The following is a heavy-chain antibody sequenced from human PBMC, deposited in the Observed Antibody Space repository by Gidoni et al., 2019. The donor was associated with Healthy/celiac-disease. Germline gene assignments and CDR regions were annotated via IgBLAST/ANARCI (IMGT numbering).Heavy chain of an antibody. D-gene: IGHD3-22*01. Sequence: QVQLVQSGAEGKKPGSSVQVSCKASGGTFSSYPISWGRQAPGQGLEWMGGIIPIFGTANYAQKFQGRVTITADESTSTAYMELSSLRSEDTAVYYCARGPTYYYDSSGYYSPYSLDYWGQGTLVTVSS. CDR3: ARGPTYYYDSSGYYSPYSLDY. J-gene: IGHJ4*02. CDR1: GGTFSSYP. V-gene: IGHV1-69*01. CDR2: IIPIFGTA.